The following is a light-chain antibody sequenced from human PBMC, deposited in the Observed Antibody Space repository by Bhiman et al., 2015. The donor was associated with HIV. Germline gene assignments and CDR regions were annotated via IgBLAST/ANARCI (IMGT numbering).Light chain of an antibody. V-gene: IGLV1-44*01. CDR1: SSNIGSNT. J-gene: IGLJ1*01. CDR3: QSYDSSLSRYV. CDR2: RNN. Sequence: QSVLTQPPSASGTPGQRVTISCSGSSSNIGSNTINWYQQLPGTAPKLLIYRNNQRPSGVPDRFSGSKSGTSASLAISGLQAEDEADYYCQSYDSSLSRYVFGTGTKVTVL.